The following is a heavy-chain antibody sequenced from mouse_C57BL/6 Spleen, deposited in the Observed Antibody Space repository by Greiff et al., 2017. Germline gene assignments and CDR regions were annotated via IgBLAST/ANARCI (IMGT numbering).Heavy chain of an antibody. D-gene: IGHD2-4*01. CDR2: IDPSDSET. CDR1: GYTFTSYW. CDR3: ARLRDYGDYDEDWYFDV. J-gene: IGHJ1*03. Sequence: VQLQQSGAELVRPGSSVKLSCKASGYTFTSYWMHWVKQRPIQGLEWIGNIDPSDSETHYNQKFKDKATLTVDKSSSTAYMQLSSLTSEDSAVYYCARLRDYGDYDEDWYFDVWGTGTTVTVSS. V-gene: IGHV1-52*01.